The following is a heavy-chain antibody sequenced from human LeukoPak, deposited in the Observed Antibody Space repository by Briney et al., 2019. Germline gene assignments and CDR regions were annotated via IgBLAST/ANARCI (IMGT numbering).Heavy chain of an antibody. Sequence: PSETLSLTCAVYGGSFSGYYWSWIRQPPGKGLEWIGEINHSGSTNYNPSLKSRVTISVDTSNNHFSLRLSSVTAADTAVYYCARLMPGLSMDVWGKGTPVTISS. V-gene: IGHV4-34*01. CDR1: GGSFSGYY. CDR2: INHSGST. CDR3: ARLMPGLSMDV. J-gene: IGHJ6*03. D-gene: IGHD2-8*01.